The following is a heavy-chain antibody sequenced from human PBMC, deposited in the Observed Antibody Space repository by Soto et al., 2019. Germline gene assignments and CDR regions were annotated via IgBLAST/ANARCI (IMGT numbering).Heavy chain of an antibody. CDR1: GFTFSSYW. J-gene: IGHJ3*02. CDR3: ASSLRGYCSGGSCLFYI. CDR2: IKQDGSEK. Sequence: EVQLVESGGGLVQPGGSLRLSCAASGFTFSSYWMSWVRQAPGKGLEWVANIKQDGSEKYYVDSVKGRFTISRDNAKNSLYLQMNSLRAEDTAVYYCASSLRGYCSGGSCLFYIWGQGTMVTVSS. D-gene: IGHD2-15*01. V-gene: IGHV3-7*01.